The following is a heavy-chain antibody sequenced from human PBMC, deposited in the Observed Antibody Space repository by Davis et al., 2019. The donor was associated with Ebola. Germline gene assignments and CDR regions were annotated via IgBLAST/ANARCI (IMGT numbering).Heavy chain of an antibody. CDR1: GYTFTHYG. V-gene: IGHV1-18*04. CDR3: ARGAGGSYYFDY. Sequence: AASVTVSCKASGYTFTHYGITWVRQAPGQGLEWMGWINPHNGNTNYAQNVQGRVTMTTDTSTSTAYMELSSLRSEDTAVYYCARGAGGSYYFDYWGQGTLVTVSS. D-gene: IGHD1-26*01. J-gene: IGHJ4*02. CDR2: INPHNGNT.